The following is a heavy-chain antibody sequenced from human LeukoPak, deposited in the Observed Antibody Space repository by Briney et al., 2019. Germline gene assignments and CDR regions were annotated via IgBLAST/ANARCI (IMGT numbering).Heavy chain of an antibody. J-gene: IGHJ5*02. CDR1: GGSISSSSYY. CDR2: IYYSGST. D-gene: IGHD6-13*01. Sequence: SETLSLTCTVSGGSISSSSYYWGWLRQPPGKGLEWIGSIYYSGSTYYNPSLKSRVTISVDTSKNQFSLKLSSVTAADTAVYYCARDRDDDPNSSWYRSGLNWFDPWGQGTLVTVSS. V-gene: IGHV4-39*07. CDR3: ARDRDDDPNSSWYRSGLNWFDP.